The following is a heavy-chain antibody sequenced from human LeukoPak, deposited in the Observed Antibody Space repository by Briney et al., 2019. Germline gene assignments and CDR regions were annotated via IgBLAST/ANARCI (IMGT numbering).Heavy chain of an antibody. CDR2: IGHTGSIT. D-gene: IGHD2-2*03. CDR3: ARAGYCSSTSCYEILNGMDV. CDR1: GFTFGSYS. Sequence: GGSLRLSCAGSGFTFGSYSMNWVRHAPGKGLEWVSYIGHTGSITDYADSVKGRFTISRDNSKNTLYLQMNSLRAEDTAVYYCARAGYCSSTSCYEILNGMDVWGQGTTVTVSS. J-gene: IGHJ6*02. V-gene: IGHV3-48*01.